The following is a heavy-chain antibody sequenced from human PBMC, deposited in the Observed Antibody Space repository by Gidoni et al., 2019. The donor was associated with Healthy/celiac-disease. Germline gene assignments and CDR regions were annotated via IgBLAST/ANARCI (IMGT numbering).Heavy chain of an antibody. V-gene: IGHV1-69*01. D-gene: IGHD2-15*01. CDR2: SIPIFGTA. CDR1: GGTFSSYA. Sequence: QVQLVQSGAEVTKPGSSVKVSCKASGGTFSSYAIRWGRQAPGKGLEWMGGSIPIFGTANYAQKFQGRVTITADESTSTAYMELSSLRSEDTAVYYCARELVALLPPYNWFDPWGQGTLVTVSS. CDR3: ARELVALLPPYNWFDP. J-gene: IGHJ5*02.